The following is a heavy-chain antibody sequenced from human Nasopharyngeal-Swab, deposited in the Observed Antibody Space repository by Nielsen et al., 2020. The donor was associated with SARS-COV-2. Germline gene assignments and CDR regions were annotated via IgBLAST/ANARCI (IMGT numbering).Heavy chain of an antibody. D-gene: IGHD3-22*01. CDR2: IYYSGST. Sequence: SETLSLTCTVSGGSISSYYWSWIRQPPGKGLEWIGYIYYSGSTNYNPSLKSRVTISVDTSKNQFSLKLSSVTAADTAVYYCARQLDYYDRSGYYLRYFDYWGQGTLVTVSS. J-gene: IGHJ4*02. CDR3: ARQLDYYDRSGYYLRYFDY. V-gene: IGHV4-59*08. CDR1: GGSISSYY.